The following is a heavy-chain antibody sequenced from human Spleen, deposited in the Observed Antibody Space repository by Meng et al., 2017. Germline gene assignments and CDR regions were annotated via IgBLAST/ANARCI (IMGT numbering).Heavy chain of an antibody. V-gene: IGHV4-59*01. J-gene: IGHJ4*02. D-gene: IGHD6-19*01. CDR2: IYYIGTT. Sequence: GSLRLSCTVSGGSMGSYYWNWIRQPPGKGLEWIGYIYYIGTTNYNPSLKSRVTISVDTSKNQFSLKLTSVTAADTAVYYCARSNLQWLVSLYFDSWGQGTLVTVSS. CDR3: ARSNLQWLVSLYFDS. CDR1: GGSMGSYY.